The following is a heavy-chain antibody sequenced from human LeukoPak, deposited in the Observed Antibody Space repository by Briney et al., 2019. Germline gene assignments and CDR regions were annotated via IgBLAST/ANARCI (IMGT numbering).Heavy chain of an antibody. CDR3: AKRLRYFDSTNYYFDY. V-gene: IGHV3-23*01. D-gene: IGHD3-9*01. CDR1: GFTFSSYA. Sequence: PGGSLRLSCAASGFTFSSYAMSWVRQAPGKGLEWVSAISGSGGSTYHADSVKGRFTISRDNSKNTLYLQMNSLRAEDTAVYYCAKRLRYFDSTNYYFDYWGQGTLVTVSS. CDR2: ISGSGGST. J-gene: IGHJ4*02.